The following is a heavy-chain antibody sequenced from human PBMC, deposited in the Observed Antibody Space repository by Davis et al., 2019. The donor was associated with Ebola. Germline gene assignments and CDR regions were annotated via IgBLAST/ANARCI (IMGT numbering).Heavy chain of an antibody. CDR1: GGSFSGYY. V-gene: IGHV4-34*01. CDR3: ARLGIVGGGRFDY. CDR2: INHSGST. D-gene: IGHD1-26*01. Sequence: SETLSLTCAVYGGSFSGYYWSWIRQPPGKGLEWIGEINHSGSTNYNPSLKSRVTISVDTSKNQFSLKLSSVTAADTAVYYCARLGIVGGGRFDYWGQGTLVTVSS. J-gene: IGHJ4*02.